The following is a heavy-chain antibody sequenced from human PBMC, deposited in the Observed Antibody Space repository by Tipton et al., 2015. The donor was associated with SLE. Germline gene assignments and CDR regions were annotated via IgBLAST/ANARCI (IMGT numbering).Heavy chain of an antibody. D-gene: IGHD6-19*01. Sequence: TPSLTCTVSGGSVSRSTYYWGWIRQPPGKGLEWIGYIYHSGITHYNASLKSRVTISVDTSKNQFSLKLSSVTAADTAVYYCASASGIAVAGTFDYWGQGTLVTVSP. CDR1: GGSVSRSTYY. CDR3: ASASGIAVAGTFDY. J-gene: IGHJ4*02. CDR2: IYHSGIT. V-gene: IGHV4-39*07.